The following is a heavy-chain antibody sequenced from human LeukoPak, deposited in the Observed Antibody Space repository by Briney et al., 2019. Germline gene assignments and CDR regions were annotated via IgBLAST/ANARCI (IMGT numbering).Heavy chain of an antibody. Sequence: SETLSLTCAVSGGSIGSYYWSWVRQPPGKGLEWIAYIDYSGSTRYNSSLESRLTISVDMSKNQFSLKLTSVTPADSAVYYCARLALGYCSGGTCPYYFDHWGQGTLVTVSS. J-gene: IGHJ4*02. V-gene: IGHV4-59*01. CDR3: ARLALGYCSGGTCPYYFDH. D-gene: IGHD2-15*01. CDR1: GGSIGSYY. CDR2: IDYSGST.